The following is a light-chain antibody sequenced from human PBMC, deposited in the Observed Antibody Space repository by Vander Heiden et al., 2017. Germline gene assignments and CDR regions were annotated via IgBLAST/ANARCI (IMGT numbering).Light chain of an antibody. J-gene: IGKJ3*01. Sequence: DIQMCQSPSSLSASVGDRVTITCRASQRISSYLHWYQPKPGKAPKRLIEAASSLQSGVASRFSGSGSGTDFTLTISSLQPEDFATYYCQQSYSTPRVTFGPGTKVDIK. CDR2: AAS. V-gene: IGKV1-39*01. CDR1: QRISSY. CDR3: QQSYSTPRVT.